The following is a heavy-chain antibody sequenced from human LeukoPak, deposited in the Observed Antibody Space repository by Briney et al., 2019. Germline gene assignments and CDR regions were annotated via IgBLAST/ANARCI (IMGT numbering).Heavy chain of an antibody. CDR1: GFTFSSYA. V-gene: IGHV3-23*01. Sequence: PGGSLRLSCAASGFTFSSYAMSWVRQAPGKGLEWVSAISGSGGSTYYADSEKGRFTISRDNSKNTLYLQMNSLRAEDTAVYYCAKAGDIVVVVAAMPRAPFDYWGQGTLVTVSS. D-gene: IGHD2-15*01. CDR2: ISGSGGST. CDR3: AKAGDIVVVVAAMPRAPFDY. J-gene: IGHJ4*02.